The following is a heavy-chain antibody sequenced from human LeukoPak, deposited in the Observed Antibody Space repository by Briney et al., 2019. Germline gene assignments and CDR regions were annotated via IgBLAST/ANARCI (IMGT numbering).Heavy chain of an antibody. CDR1: GFTVSANH. Sequence: PGGSLRLSCAVSGFTVSANHMSWVRQAPGKGLEWVSVIYIDTNTYYADSVKGRFTISRDNSKNTLSLQMNSLRAEDTAVYYCARDREVVTAKAQMDVWGKGTTVTVFS. D-gene: IGHD2-21*02. V-gene: IGHV3-53*01. J-gene: IGHJ6*04. CDR3: ARDREVVTAKAQMDV. CDR2: IYIDTNT.